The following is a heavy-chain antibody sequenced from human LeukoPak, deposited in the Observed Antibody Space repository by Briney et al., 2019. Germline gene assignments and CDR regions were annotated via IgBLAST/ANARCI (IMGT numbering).Heavy chain of an antibody. J-gene: IGHJ4*02. Sequence: SETLSLTCTVSGGSISSSSYYWGWIRQPPGKGLEWIGSIYYSGSTYYNPSLKSRVTISVDTSKNQFSLKLSSVTAADTAVHYCARLVVTAIPGKVPTTFDYWGQGTLVTVSS. CDR1: GGSISSSSYY. D-gene: IGHD2-21*02. V-gene: IGHV4-39*01. CDR2: IYYSGST. CDR3: ARLVVTAIPGKVPTTFDY.